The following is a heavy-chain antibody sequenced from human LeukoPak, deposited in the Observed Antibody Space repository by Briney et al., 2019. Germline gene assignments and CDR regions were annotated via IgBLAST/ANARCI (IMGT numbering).Heavy chain of an antibody. D-gene: IGHD5-18*01. J-gene: IGHJ4*02. CDR1: GDSVTGDC. CDR3: ACLGYTYDYNVSYYSVY. CDR2: INPNSGCT. V-gene: IGHV1-2*02. Sequence: ASVTVSFNTAGDSVTGDCMSWNRLAPGQGLEWMGWINPNSGCTNYVEKFEGRVTMTRDTSVSTEYMELSRLRSDDTAVNYCACLGYTYDYNVSYYSVYWGQGALVTVSS.